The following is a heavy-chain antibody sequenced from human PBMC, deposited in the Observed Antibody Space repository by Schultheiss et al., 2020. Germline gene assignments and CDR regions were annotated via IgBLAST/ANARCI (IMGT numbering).Heavy chain of an antibody. D-gene: IGHD2-2*01. Sequence: SVKVSCKASGGTFSSYAISWVRQAPGQGLEWMGGIIPIFGTANYAQKFQGRVTMTRDTSTSTVYMELSSLRSEDTAVYYCARDLVDCSSTSCYNCPDYWGQGTLVTVSS. J-gene: IGHJ4*02. V-gene: IGHV1-69*05. CDR2: IIPIFGTA. CDR1: GGTFSSYA. CDR3: ARDLVDCSSTSCYNCPDY.